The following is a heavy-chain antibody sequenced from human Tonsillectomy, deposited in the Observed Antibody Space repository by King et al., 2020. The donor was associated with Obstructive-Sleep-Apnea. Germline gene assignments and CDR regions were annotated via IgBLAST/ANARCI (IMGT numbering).Heavy chain of an antibody. V-gene: IGHV4-4*02. D-gene: IGHD6-19*01. J-gene: IGHJ4*02. Sequence: QLQESGPVLVRPSGTLSLTGAVSGCSISSSHWGRWVRQPPGTGLGVIGGVVRERTNSKPSLTTRVTISADMSKNQISLKLTSVTAADTAVYYCAREAISGWYSFDYWGQGALVTVSS. CDR1: GCSISSSHW. CDR2: VVRERT. CDR3: AREAISGWYSFDY.